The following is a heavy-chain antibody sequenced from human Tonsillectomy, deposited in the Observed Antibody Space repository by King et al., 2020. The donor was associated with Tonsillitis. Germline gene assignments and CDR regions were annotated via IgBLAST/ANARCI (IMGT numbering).Heavy chain of an antibody. V-gene: IGHV1-18*01. J-gene: IGHJ6*02. D-gene: IGHD3-10*01. CDR2: ISAYKNKT. CDR3: ARERGPYGSRNYLYGLDV. CDR1: GDTLTIYG. Sequence: QLVQSGAELKKPGASVKVSCKASGDTLTIYGVSWVRQAPGQGLEWMGWISAYKNKTKFAQNFQGRLTMTTDTSTSTAYMELRNLRSDDTAVYYCARERGPYGSRNYLYGLDVWGQGTTVSVSS.